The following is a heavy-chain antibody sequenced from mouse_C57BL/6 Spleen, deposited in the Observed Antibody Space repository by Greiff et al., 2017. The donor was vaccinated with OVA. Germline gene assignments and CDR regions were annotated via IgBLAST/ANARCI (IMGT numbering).Heavy chain of an antibody. CDR2: IDPSDSYT. CDR1: GYTFTSYW. CDR3: ARRGGTNY. V-gene: IGHV1-50*01. Sequence: QVQLQQPGAELVKPGASVKLSCKASGYTFTSYWMQWVKQRPGQGLEWIGEIDPSDSYTNYNQKFKGKATLTVDTSSSTAYMQRSSLTSEDSAVYSCARRGGTNYWGQGTTLTVSS. J-gene: IGHJ2*01. D-gene: IGHD4-1*01.